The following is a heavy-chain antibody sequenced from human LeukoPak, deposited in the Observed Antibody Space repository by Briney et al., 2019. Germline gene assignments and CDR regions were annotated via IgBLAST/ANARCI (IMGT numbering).Heavy chain of an antibody. Sequence: GGSLRLSCAASGFTFSSYAMNWVRQTPGKGLEWVSSISGSGGSLYYADSVKGRFTISRDNSKNTFYLQMNSLGAEDTAIYYCAKDFVAVTAIGMYYSGYWGQGTLVTVSA. J-gene: IGHJ4*02. CDR3: AKDFVAVTAIGMYYSGY. V-gene: IGHV3-23*01. D-gene: IGHD2-21*02. CDR1: GFTFSSYA. CDR2: ISGSGGSL.